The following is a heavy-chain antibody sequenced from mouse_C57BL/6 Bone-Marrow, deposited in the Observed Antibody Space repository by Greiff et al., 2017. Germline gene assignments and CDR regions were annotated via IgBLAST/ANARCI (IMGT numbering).Heavy chain of an antibody. CDR3: ARLPNSYAMDY. CDR2: IYPGGGYP. CDR1: GYTFTNYW. V-gene: IGHV1-63*01. J-gene: IGHJ4*01. D-gene: IGHD4-1*02. Sequence: VQLQQSGAELVRPGTSVKMSCKASGYTFTNYWIGWAKQRPGHGLEWIGDIYPGGGYPNYNEKFKGKATLTADKSSSTAYMQFSSLTSEDSAIYYCARLPNSYAMDYWGQGTSVTVSS.